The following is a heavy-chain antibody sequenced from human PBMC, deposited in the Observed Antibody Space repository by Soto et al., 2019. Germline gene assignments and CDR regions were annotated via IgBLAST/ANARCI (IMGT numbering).Heavy chain of an antibody. CDR3: AKEWAARPAYYYYGMDV. CDR1: GFTFSSYG. Sequence: HPGGSLRLSCAASGFTFSSYGMHWVRQAPGKGLEWVAVISYDGSNKYYADSVKGRFTISRDNSKNTLYLQMNSLRAEDTAVYYCAKEWAARPAYYYYGMDVWGQGTTVTVSS. J-gene: IGHJ6*02. CDR2: ISYDGSNK. V-gene: IGHV3-30*18. D-gene: IGHD6-6*01.